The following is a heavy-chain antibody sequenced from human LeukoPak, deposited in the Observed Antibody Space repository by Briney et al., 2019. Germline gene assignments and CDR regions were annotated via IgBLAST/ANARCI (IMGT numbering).Heavy chain of an antibody. CDR3: ARGTSHHYYDSSGYPYPFDY. V-gene: IGHV1-46*01. CDR1: GYTFTGYY. D-gene: IGHD3-22*01. CDR2: INPSGGST. Sequence: GASVKVSCKASGYTFTGYYMHWVRQAPGQGLEWMGIINPSGGSTSYAQKFQGRVTMTRDTSTSTVYMELSSLRSEDTAVYYCARGTSHHYYDSSGYPYPFDYWGQGTLVTVSS. J-gene: IGHJ4*02.